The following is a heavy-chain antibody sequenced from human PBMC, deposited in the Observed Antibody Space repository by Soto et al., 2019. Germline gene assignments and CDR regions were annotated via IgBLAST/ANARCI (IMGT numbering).Heavy chain of an antibody. CDR2: IYYSGTT. J-gene: IGHJ4*02. Sequence: SETLSLTCTVSGASISNSYWSWIRQPPGKRLEWIGYIYYSGTTNYNPSLNSRVTISADKSINTAYLQWSSLRASDSAMYYCARRPDAAMVANFDLWGQGTLVTVSS. CDR1: GASISNSY. V-gene: IGHV4-59*12. D-gene: IGHD5-18*01. CDR3: ARRPDAAMVANFDL.